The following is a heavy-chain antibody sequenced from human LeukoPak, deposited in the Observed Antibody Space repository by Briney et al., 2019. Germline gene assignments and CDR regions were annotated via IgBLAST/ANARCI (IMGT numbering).Heavy chain of an antibody. J-gene: IGHJ5*02. CDR3: AKGEGSGWGFDP. Sequence: PGGSLRLSCAASGFTFSSYAMSWVRQAPGKGLEGVSAISGSGGSTYYADSVKGRFTISRDNSKNTLYLQMNSLRAEDTAVYYCAKGEGSGWGFDPWGQGTLVTVSS. D-gene: IGHD6-19*01. V-gene: IGHV3-23*01. CDR2: ISGSGGST. CDR1: GFTFSSYA.